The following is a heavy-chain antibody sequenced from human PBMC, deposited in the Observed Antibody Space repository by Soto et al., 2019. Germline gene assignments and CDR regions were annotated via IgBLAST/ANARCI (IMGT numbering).Heavy chain of an antibody. CDR2: ISNNGINK. D-gene: IGHD6-6*01. J-gene: IGHJ6*02. V-gene: IGHV3-30*18. CDR1: GFTFRTYG. Sequence: GGSLRLSCAASGFTFRTYGMHWVRQAPGKGLEWLAVISNNGINKYYADSVKGRLTISRDNSRDTLFLQMNSLRGGDTAIYYCAKVIRADSTSSNFYYYSGLDVWGQGTTVTVSS. CDR3: AKVIRADSTSSNFYYYSGLDV.